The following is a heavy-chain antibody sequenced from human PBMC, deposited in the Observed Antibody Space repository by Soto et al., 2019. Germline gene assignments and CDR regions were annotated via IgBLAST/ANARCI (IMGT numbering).Heavy chain of an antibody. Sequence: PSETLSLTCTVSGDSIRNYYWIWIRQPPGRGLEWIGFFSNSGTTIYNPSLKSRVTMSGDTSKNQFFLNLMSVTAADTAVYYCARDGSGRPATYWGQGILVTVSS. CDR2: FSNSGTT. CDR1: GDSIRNYY. J-gene: IGHJ4*02. V-gene: IGHV4-59*01. CDR3: ARDGSGRPATY. D-gene: IGHD3-10*01.